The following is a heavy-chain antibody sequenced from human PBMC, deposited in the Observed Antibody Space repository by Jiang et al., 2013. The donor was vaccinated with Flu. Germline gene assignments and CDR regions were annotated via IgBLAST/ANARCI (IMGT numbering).Heavy chain of an antibody. D-gene: IGHD2-15*01. CDR1: GGSISSRGYY. CDR3: ATGRRGGDDS. CDR2: IFYSGST. Sequence: PGLVKPSQTPSLTCTVSGGSISSRGYYWNWIRQHPGKGLEWIGYIFYSGSTYYNPSLKNRVAISLDTSNNQFSLKLTSVTAADTAVYYCATGRRGGDDSWGQGTLVTVSS. J-gene: IGHJ4*02. V-gene: IGHV4-31*03.